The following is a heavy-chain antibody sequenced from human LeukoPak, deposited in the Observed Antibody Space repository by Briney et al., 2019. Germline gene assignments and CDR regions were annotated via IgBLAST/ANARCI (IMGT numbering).Heavy chain of an antibody. CDR2: ISSSSSYI. CDR1: GFTFSSYS. J-gene: IGHJ4*02. D-gene: IGHD4-17*01. CDR3: ARDPSDYGDNVEDDY. V-gene: IGHV3-21*01. Sequence: GGSLRLSCAASGFTFSSYSMNWVRQAPGKGLEWVSSISSSSSYIHYADSVKGRFTISRDNAKNSLYLQMNSLRAEDTAVYYCARDPSDYGDNVEDDYWGQGTLVTVSS.